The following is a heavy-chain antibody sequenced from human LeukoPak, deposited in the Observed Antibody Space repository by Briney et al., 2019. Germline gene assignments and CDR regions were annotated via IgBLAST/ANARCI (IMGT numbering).Heavy chain of an antibody. Sequence: SETLSLTCTVSGGSISSYYWSWIRQPPGKGLEWIGYIYYSGSTSYNPSLKSRVTISVDTSKNQFSLKLSSVTAADTAVYYCARSTWTHNWFDPWGQGTLVTVSS. CDR3: ARSTWTHNWFDP. V-gene: IGHV4-59*01. J-gene: IGHJ5*02. D-gene: IGHD3/OR15-3a*01. CDR1: GGSISSYY. CDR2: IYYSGST.